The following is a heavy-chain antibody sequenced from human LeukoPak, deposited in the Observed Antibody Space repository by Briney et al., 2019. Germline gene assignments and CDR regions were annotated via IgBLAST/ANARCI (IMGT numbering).Heavy chain of an antibody. J-gene: IGHJ4*02. D-gene: IGHD6-6*01. Sequence: SETLSLTCTVSGGSISSGSYYWSWIRQPAGKGLEWIGRIYTSGSTNYNPSLKSRVTISVDTSKNQFSLKLRSVTAADTAVYYCARAVPTRGIAARFGTYYFDYWGQGTLVTVSS. CDR2: IYTSGST. CDR3: ARAVPTRGIAARFGTYYFDY. CDR1: GGSISSGSYY. V-gene: IGHV4-61*02.